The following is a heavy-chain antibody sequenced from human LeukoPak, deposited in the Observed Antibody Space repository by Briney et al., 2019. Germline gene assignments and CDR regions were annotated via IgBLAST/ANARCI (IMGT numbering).Heavy chain of an antibody. CDR2: ISYDGNNR. J-gene: IGHJ4*02. D-gene: IGHD2-2*01. Sequence: TGGSPSLSCAASGFTFSSYAMHWVRQAPGKGLEWVAVISYDGNNRYYADSVKGRFTISRDNSKNTLYLQMNSLRAEDTAVYYCARDPCSSTSCYGGGYFDYWGQGTLVTVSS. CDR1: GFTFSSYA. V-gene: IGHV3-30*01. CDR3: ARDPCSSTSCYGGGYFDY.